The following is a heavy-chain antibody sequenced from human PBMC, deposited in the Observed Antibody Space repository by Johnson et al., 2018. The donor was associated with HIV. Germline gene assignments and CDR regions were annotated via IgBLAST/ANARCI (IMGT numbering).Heavy chain of an antibody. Sequence: VQLVESGGGLVQPGGSLRLSCAASGFTVSSNYMNWVRQAPGKGLEWVSIIYSGGSTYYADSVKGRFTISRDNSKNTLYLQMNSLRAEDTAVYYCASYSSSDAFDIWGQGTMVTVSS. CDR1: GFTVSSNY. J-gene: IGHJ3*02. CDR2: IYSGGST. CDR3: ASYSSSDAFDI. V-gene: IGHV3-66*01. D-gene: IGHD6-6*01.